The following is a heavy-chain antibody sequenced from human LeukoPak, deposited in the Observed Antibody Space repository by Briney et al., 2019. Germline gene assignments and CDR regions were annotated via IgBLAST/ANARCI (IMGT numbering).Heavy chain of an antibody. CDR3: TTAEFPTYYDFWSGNGEAFDI. CDR2: IKSKSDGGKE. J-gene: IGHJ3*02. CDR1: GFTFSSYS. D-gene: IGHD3-3*01. V-gene: IGHV3-15*01. Sequence: GGSLRLSCAASGFTFSSYSMNWVRQAPGKGLEWIGRIKSKSDGGKEDYTLSVKGRFTLSRDDSKNTLFLHMSSLRTDDTAMYYCTTAEFPTYYDFWSGNGEAFDIWGQGTLVTVSS.